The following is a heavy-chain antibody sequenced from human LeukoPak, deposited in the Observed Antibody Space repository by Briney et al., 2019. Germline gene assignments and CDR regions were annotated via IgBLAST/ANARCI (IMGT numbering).Heavy chain of an antibody. CDR2: ITSNGGST. J-gene: IGHJ4*02. CDR3: ARDKVHCGGDCSYYFDY. CDR1: GFTFSSYA. V-gene: IGHV3-64*01. D-gene: IGHD2-21*02. Sequence: GGSLRLSCAASGFTFSSYAMHWVRHAPGKGPEYVSAITSNGGSTYYANSVKGRFTISRDNSKNTLYLQMGSLRAEDMAVYYCARDKVHCGGDCSYYFDYWGQGTLVTVSS.